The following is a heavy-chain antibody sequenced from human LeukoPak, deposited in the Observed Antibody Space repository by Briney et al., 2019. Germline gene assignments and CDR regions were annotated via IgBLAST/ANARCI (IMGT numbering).Heavy chain of an antibody. J-gene: IGHJ6*03. V-gene: IGHV3-53*01. Sequence: GGSLRLSCAASGFTVSNNFMSWVRQAPGKGLEWVSVIYSGGGSAYYADSVKGRFTISRDNSKNTLYLQMNSLRAEDTAFYYCARMAGAGYYFYMDVWGKGTTVTVSS. CDR1: GFTVSNNF. CDR3: ARMAGAGYYFYMDV. D-gene: IGHD6-19*01. CDR2: IYSGGGSA.